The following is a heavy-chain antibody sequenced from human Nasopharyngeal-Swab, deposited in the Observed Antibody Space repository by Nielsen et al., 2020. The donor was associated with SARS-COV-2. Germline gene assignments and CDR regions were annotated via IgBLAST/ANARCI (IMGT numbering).Heavy chain of an antibody. J-gene: IGHJ4*02. CDR3: AKPGVYGDRFDY. CDR1: GFTFSSYA. V-gene: IGHV3-23*01. Sequence: GESLKISCAASGFTFSSYAMSWVRQAPGKGLEWVSAISGSGGSTYYADSVKGRFTISRDNSKNTLYLQMNSLRAEDTAVYYCAKPGVYGDRFDYWGQGTLVTVSS. CDR2: ISGSGGST. D-gene: IGHD4-17*01.